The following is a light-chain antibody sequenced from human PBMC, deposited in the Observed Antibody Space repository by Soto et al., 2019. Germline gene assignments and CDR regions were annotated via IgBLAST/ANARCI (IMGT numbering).Light chain of an antibody. Sequence: EIVLTQSPGTLSLSPGERATLSCRASQSVSSSYLAWYRQKPGQAPRLLIYGASSRATGIPDRFSGSGSGTAFTLTIIRLEPEDFAVYYCQQYASSPYTFGQGTKLEIK. CDR2: GAS. CDR1: QSVSSSY. J-gene: IGKJ2*01. CDR3: QQYASSPYT. V-gene: IGKV3-20*01.